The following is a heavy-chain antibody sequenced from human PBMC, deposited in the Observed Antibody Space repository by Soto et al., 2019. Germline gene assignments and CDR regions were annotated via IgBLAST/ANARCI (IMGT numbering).Heavy chain of an antibody. CDR2: ISYDESIK. CDR1: GFTFSNYA. CDR3: ARVVSPQVAFDI. J-gene: IGHJ3*02. Sequence: ESGGGVVQPGRSLRLSCAASGFTFSNYAMHWVRQAPGKGLEWVTIISYDESIKYYADSVKGRFTISRDNSKNTLYLQMNRLRPEDTAFYYCARVVSPQVAFDIWGQGTMVTVSS. D-gene: IGHD6-6*01. V-gene: IGHV3-30-3*01.